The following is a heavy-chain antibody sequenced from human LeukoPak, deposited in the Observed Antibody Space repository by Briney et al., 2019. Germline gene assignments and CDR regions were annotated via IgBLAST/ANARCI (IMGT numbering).Heavy chain of an antibody. Sequence: SETLSLTCTVSGGSISSYYGSWIRQPAGKGLEWIWLIYTSGRPNYNPSLKRLVTMSVHTSQNQFSLKLSSVTAADTAVYYCARHHYDSRIRYFDYWGQGTLVTVSS. V-gene: IGHV4-4*07. CDR1: GGSISSYY. CDR2: IYTSGRP. CDR3: ARHHYDSRIRYFDY. J-gene: IGHJ4*02. D-gene: IGHD3-22*01.